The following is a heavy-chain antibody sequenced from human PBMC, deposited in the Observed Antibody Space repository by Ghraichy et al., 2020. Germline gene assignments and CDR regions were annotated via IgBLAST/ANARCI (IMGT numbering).Heavy chain of an antibody. V-gene: IGHV3-23*01. CDR3: AKALTGYGDYGVFDY. Sequence: GGSLRLSCAASGFTFSSYAMSWVRQAPGKGLEWVSAISGSGGSTYYADSVKGRFTISRDNSKNTLYLQMNSLRAEETAVYYCAKALTGYGDYGVFDYWGQGTLVTVSS. CDR2: ISGSGGST. J-gene: IGHJ4*02. CDR1: GFTFSSYA. D-gene: IGHD4-17*01.